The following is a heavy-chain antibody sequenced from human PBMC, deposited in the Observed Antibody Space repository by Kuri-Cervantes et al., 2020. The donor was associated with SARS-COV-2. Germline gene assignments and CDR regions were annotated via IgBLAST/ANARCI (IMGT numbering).Heavy chain of an antibody. V-gene: IGHV1-69*10. CDR1: GYTFTDYD. Sequence: SVKVSCKASGYTFTDYDINWVRQTPGEGLEWMGWINPNSGGTNYAQKFQGRVTITADKSTSTAYMELSSLRSEDTAVYYCAREFKVRRVVPAAKDSRTQYYFDYWGQGTLVTVSS. CDR3: AREFKVRRVVPAAKDSRTQYYFDY. J-gene: IGHJ4*02. CDR2: INPNSGGT. D-gene: IGHD2-2*01.